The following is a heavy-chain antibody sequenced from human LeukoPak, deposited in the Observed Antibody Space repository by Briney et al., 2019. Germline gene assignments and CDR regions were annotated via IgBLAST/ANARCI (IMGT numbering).Heavy chain of an antibody. D-gene: IGHD2-2*01. V-gene: IGHV3-9*01. CDR3: AKAEGYCSSTSRHPYYYGMDV. CDR2: ISWNSGSI. Sequence: GRSLRLSCAASGFTFDDYAMHWVRQAPGKGLEWVSGISWNSGSIGYADSVKGRFTISRDNAKNSLYLQMNSLRAEDTALYYCAKAEGYCSSTSRHPYYYGMDVWGQGTTVTVSS. J-gene: IGHJ6*02. CDR1: GFTFDDYA.